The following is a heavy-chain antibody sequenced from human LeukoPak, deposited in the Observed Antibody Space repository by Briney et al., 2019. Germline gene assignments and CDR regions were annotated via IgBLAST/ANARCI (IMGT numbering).Heavy chain of an antibody. Sequence: VASVKVSCKASGYTFTSYGISWVRQAPGQGLEWMGWISAYNGNTNYAQKLQGRVTMTTDTSTSTAYMELRSLRSDDTAVYYCARTHDSSGYYYVEAAFDIWGQGTMVTVSS. J-gene: IGHJ3*02. D-gene: IGHD3-22*01. CDR1: GYTFTSYG. CDR2: ISAYNGNT. CDR3: ARTHDSSGYYYVEAAFDI. V-gene: IGHV1-18*01.